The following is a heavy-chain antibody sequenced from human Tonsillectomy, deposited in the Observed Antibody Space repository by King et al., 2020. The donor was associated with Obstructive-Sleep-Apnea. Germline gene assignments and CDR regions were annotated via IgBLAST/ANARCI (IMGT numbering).Heavy chain of an antibody. CDR2: MNPNSGNT. D-gene: IGHD3-10*01. CDR3: ARASSPPYYSGSGSYLY. Sequence: VQLVQSGAEVKKPGASVKVSCKASGYTFTSYEINWVRQATGQGLEWMGWMNPNSGNTGYAQKFQGRVTMTRNTSISTAYMELSSLRSKDTAVYYCARASSPPYYSGSGSYLYWGQGTLVTVSS. CDR1: GYTFTSYE. V-gene: IGHV1-8*01. J-gene: IGHJ4*02.